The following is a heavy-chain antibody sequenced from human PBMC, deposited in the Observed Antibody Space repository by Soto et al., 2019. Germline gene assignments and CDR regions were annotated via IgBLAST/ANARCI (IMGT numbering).Heavy chain of an antibody. V-gene: IGHV4-31*03. CDR2: ISYSGNT. Sequence: SETLSLTCSVSGGPINSGGYYWNWLRQFPGKGLEWIGYISYSGNTHYNPSLKSRLSILVDTSKNQFSLELTSVTAADTAFYYCERGRRGNYGYRSLDPWGQGTLVTVSS. D-gene: IGHD5-18*01. CDR3: ERGRRGNYGYRSLDP. J-gene: IGHJ5*02. CDR1: GGPINSGGYY.